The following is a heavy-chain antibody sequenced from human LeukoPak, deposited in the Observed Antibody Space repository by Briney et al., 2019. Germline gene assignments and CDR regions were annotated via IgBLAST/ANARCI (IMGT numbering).Heavy chain of an antibody. J-gene: IGHJ4*02. V-gene: IGHV3-23*01. CDR2: INAGGEHT. CDR3: AKSGWLDN. Sequence: GGSLRLSCAASGFTFSIIGMSWVRQATGNGLEWVSTINAGGEHTYYANSVHGRFPASRDNSRNTLYLQMNSLRVEDTAVYYCAKSGWLDNLGQGTLVTVSS. CDR1: GFTFSIIG. D-gene: IGHD6-19*01.